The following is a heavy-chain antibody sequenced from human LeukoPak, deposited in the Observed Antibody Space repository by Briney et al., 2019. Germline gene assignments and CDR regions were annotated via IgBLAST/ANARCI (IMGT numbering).Heavy chain of an antibody. CDR3: ARDGGLNTIFDY. CDR1: GFTFRNYW. D-gene: IGHD2-15*01. Sequence: GGSLRLSCAASGFTFRNYWMGWVRQAPGKGLEWVANTKPDGSAEYYADSVRGRFTTSRGNANNLLYLQMNRLRAEDTAVYYCARDGGLNTIFDYWGQGTLVTVSS. J-gene: IGHJ4*02. V-gene: IGHV3-7*01. CDR2: TKPDGSAE.